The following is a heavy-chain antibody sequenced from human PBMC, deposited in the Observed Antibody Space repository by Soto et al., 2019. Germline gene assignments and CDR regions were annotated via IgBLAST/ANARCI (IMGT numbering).Heavy chain of an antibody. J-gene: IGHJ5*02. Sequence: QVQLVQSGAEVKKPGSSVKVSCKASGGTFSSYGISWVRQAPGQGLEWMGGIIPIFATANYAQKFQGRVTITADESTSTAYMELSSLRSEDTAVYYCARTSPNCTNGVCYGMRWFDPWGQGKPGHRLL. CDR2: IIPIFATA. CDR3: ARTSPNCTNGVCYGMRWFDP. D-gene: IGHD2-8*01. V-gene: IGHV1-69*01. CDR1: GGTFSSYG.